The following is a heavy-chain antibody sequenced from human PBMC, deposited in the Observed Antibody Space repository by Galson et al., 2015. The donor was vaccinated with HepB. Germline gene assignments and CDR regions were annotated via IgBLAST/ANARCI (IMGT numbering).Heavy chain of an antibody. Sequence: SVKVSCKASGYNFRDYFLHWVRQAPGQGPEWLGFVNPKRGGTEYAQKFQGRIVMTRDAATNTVYMELRGLTSDDTAVYFCARDSGRPGQYWYSDLWGPGSLVVVS. CDR3: ARDSGRPGQYWYSDL. D-gene: IGHD3-10*01. CDR2: VNPKRGGT. CDR1: GYNFRDYF. V-gene: IGHV1-2*02. J-gene: IGHJ2*01.